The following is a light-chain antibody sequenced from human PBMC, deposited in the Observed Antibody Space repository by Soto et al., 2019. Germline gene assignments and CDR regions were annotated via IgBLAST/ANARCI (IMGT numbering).Light chain of an antibody. Sequence: QSVLTQPPSVSGAPGQRVTISCTGSTSNIGAGYDLHWYQQLPGTAPRLLIYDDSNRPSGVPDRFSGSKSGTSASLAITGLQAEDEADYYCQSYDSSRSGYVFGTGTKVTVL. CDR1: TSNIGAGYD. J-gene: IGLJ1*01. CDR2: DDS. CDR3: QSYDSSRSGYV. V-gene: IGLV1-40*01.